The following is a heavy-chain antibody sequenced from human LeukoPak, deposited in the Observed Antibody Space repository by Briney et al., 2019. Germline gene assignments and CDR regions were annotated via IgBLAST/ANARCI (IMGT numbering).Heavy chain of an antibody. CDR2: MSAYNGNT. J-gene: IGHJ6*02. V-gene: IGHV1-18*01. CDR1: GYTFTSYG. Sequence: ASEKVSCKASGYTFTSYGVSWVRQGPGQGLELMGWMSAYNGNTNYAQKVQGRVTMTRDTSTSTAYMELGSLRSDDTAVYYCARGLPWGQNSLYGMDVWGQGTTVTVSS. D-gene: IGHD7-27*01. CDR3: ARGLPWGQNSLYGMDV.